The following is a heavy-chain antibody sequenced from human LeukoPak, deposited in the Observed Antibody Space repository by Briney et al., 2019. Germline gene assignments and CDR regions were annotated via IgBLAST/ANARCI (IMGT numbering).Heavy chain of an antibody. CDR3: ASGSSSWEFDY. D-gene: IGHD6-13*01. J-gene: IGHJ4*02. CDR2: ISSSSSTI. V-gene: IGHV3-48*04. Sequence: GGSLRLSCAASGFTFSSYSMNWVRQAPGKGLEWVSYISSSSSTIYYADSMKGRFTISRDNAKNSLYLQMNSLRAEDTAVYYCASGSSSWEFDYWGQGTLVTVSS. CDR1: GFTFSSYS.